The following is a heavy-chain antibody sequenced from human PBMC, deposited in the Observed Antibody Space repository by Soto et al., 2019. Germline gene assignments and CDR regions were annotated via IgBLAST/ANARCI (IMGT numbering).Heavy chain of an antibody. CDR2: IYYSGST. J-gene: IGHJ6*02. D-gene: IGHD5-12*01. V-gene: IGHV4-61*01. CDR1: GGYVSSGSYY. Sequence: QVQLQESGPGLVKPSETLSLTCTVSGGYVSSGSYYWSWIRQPPGKGLEWIGYIYYSGSTNYNPSLKSRATISVASSKNQFSLKLSSVTAADTAVYYCAREHIVASYGMDVWSQGTTVTVSS. CDR3: AREHIVASYGMDV.